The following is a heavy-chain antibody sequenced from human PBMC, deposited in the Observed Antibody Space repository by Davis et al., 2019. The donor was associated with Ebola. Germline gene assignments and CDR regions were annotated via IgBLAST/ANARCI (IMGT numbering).Heavy chain of an antibody. CDR1: GFTFSDYY. J-gene: IGHJ6*03. CDR3: AGDSSGYNYERLYYTYYMDV. Sequence: GGSLRLSCAASGFTFSDYYMSWIRQAPGKGLEWVSLISGSGGGKYYADSVRGRFSISRDNSKNTMYLQMNSLRVDDTAVYYCAGDSSGYNYERLYYTYYMDVWGRGTTVSVSS. D-gene: IGHD3-22*01. CDR2: ISGSGGGK. V-gene: IGHV3-23*01.